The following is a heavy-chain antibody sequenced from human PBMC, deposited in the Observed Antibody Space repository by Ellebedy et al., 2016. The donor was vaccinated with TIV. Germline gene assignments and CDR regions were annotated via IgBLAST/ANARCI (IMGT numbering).Heavy chain of an antibody. V-gene: IGHV4-39*07. D-gene: IGHD3-9*01. J-gene: IGHJ4*02. CDR1: GGSVSRSSYY. Sequence: MPSETLSLTCTVSGGSVSRSSYYWGWFRQPPEKGLEWIGNIHYSGGTYYNPPLTRRVTISVDTSRNQFSLRLSSVTAADTAVYYCARVRRYYDWSLDFWGQGTLVTVSS. CDR2: IHYSGGT. CDR3: ARVRRYYDWSLDF.